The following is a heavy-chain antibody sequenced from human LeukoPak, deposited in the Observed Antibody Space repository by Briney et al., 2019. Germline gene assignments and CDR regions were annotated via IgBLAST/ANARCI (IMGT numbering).Heavy chain of an antibody. CDR3: ARDSSGWFDY. CDR2: IYSGGST. D-gene: IGHD6-19*01. Sequence: GGSLRLSCAASGFTVSSNYMSWVRQTPGKGLEWVSVIYSGGSTYYADSVKGRFTISRDNSKNTLYLQMNSLRAEDTAVYYCARDSSGWFDYWGQGTLVTVSS. J-gene: IGHJ4*02. CDR1: GFTVSSNY. V-gene: IGHV3-66*01.